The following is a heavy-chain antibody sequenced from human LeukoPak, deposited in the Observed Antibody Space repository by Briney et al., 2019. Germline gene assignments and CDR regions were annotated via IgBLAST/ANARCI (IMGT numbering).Heavy chain of an antibody. Sequence: SETLSLTCAVYGGSFSGYYWSWIRQPPGKGLEWIGEINHSGSTNYNPSLKSRVTISVDTSKNQFSLKLSSVTAADTAVYYCARGIYYFDYWGQGTLVTVFS. CDR2: INHSGST. V-gene: IGHV4-34*01. D-gene: IGHD2-21*01. CDR3: ARGIYYFDY. CDR1: GGSFSGYY. J-gene: IGHJ4*02.